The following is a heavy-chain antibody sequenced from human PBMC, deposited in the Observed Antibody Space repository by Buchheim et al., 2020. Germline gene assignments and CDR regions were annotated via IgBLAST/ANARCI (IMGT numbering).Heavy chain of an antibody. V-gene: IGHV3-23*01. J-gene: IGHJ6*02. D-gene: IGHD4-11*01. CDR1: GLSFSSHA. Sequence: EVQLLESGGDLVQPGGSLRLSCTASGLSFSSHAMSWVRQAPGKGLEWVSGISGSGRTTYYADSVQGRLTISRDNSKNTLYLQMNSLRVEDTAVYYCAKYLYSNSYYGMDVWGQGTT. CDR2: ISGSGRTT. CDR3: AKYLYSNSYYGMDV.